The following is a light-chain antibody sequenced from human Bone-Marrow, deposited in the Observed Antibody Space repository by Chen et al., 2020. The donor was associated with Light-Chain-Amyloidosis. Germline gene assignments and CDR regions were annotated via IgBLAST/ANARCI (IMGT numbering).Light chain of an antibody. CDR3: MQGIHVPLT. J-gene: IGKJ4*01. V-gene: IGKV2-29*03. CDR2: EVS. Sequence: DIVMTQTPLSLSVTPGQPASISCKSSQSLLHSDGKTYLYWYLQKPGQSPQLLIYEVSSRLSGVPDRFSGSGSGTDFTLKIRRVEAEDVGVYYCMQGIHVPLTFGGGTKVEIK. CDR1: QSLLHSDGKTY.